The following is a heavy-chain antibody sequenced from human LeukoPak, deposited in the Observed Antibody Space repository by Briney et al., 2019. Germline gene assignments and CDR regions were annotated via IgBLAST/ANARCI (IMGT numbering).Heavy chain of an antibody. D-gene: IGHD1-26*01. CDR1: GFTFTRYL. CDR2: INAGYGNT. V-gene: IGHV1-3*03. CDR3: AREMLGAANNAFDI. Sequence: GASVKVSCTASGFTFTRYLMHWVREAPGQRLEWMGWINAGYGNTKYSQEFQGRVTITRDTSASTAYMELSRLRSEDMAVYYCAREMLGAANNAFDIWGQGTMVTVSS. J-gene: IGHJ3*02.